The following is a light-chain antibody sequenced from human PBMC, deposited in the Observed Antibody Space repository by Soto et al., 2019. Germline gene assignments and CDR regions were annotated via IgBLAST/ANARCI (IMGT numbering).Light chain of an antibody. J-gene: IGKJ4*01. CDR2: SAS. V-gene: IGKV3-15*01. CDR1: QSVRSN. Sequence: EIVMTQSPDTLSVSPGERATLFCRASQSVRSNFFAWYQQKPGQAPRLLIYSASTRATDLPARFSGSGSGTEFTLTISSRQSEDFAVYYCQQYSAWPLTFGGGTKVEIK. CDR3: QQYSAWPLT.